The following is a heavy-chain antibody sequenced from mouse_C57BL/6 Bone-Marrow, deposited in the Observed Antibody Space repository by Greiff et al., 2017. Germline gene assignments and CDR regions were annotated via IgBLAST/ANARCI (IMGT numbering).Heavy chain of an antibody. Sequence: EVQGVESGGGLVQSGRSLRLSCATSGFTFSDFYMEWVRQAPGKGLEWIAASRNKANDYTTEYSASVKGRFIVSRDTSQSILYLQMNALRAEDTAIYYCARDAGLRYPFAYWGQGTLVTVSA. CDR1: GFTFSDFY. CDR3: ARDAGLRYPFAY. D-gene: IGHD1-1*01. V-gene: IGHV7-1*01. CDR2: SRNKANDYTT. J-gene: IGHJ3*01.